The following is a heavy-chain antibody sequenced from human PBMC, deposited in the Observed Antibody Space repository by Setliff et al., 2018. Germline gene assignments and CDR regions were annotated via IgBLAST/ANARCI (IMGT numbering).Heavy chain of an antibody. V-gene: IGHV4-4*07. CDR2: IYIGGSA. D-gene: IGHD6-19*01. J-gene: IGHJ6*03. Sequence: SETLSLTCTVSGGSISSYYWSWIRQPAGKGLEWIGHIYIGGSANYNPSLKGRVTMSIDTSKNQFSLKLNSVTAAAMAVYYCAREQWLDPPGYYYMDVWAKGTTVTVSS. CDR3: AREQWLDPPGYYYMDV. CDR1: GGSISSYY.